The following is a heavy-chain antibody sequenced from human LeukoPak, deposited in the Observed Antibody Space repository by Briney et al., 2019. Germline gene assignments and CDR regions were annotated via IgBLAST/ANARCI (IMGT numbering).Heavy chain of an antibody. CDR2: IYYSGST. D-gene: IGHD6-13*01. CDR1: GGSISSSSYY. CDR3: ARGAAGTNY. Sequence: KPSETLSLTCTVSGGSISSSSYYWGWIRQPPGKGLEWIGSIYYSGSTYYNPSLKSRVTISVDTSKNQFSLKLSSVTAADTAVYYCARGAAGTNYWGQGTLVTVSS. J-gene: IGHJ4*02. V-gene: IGHV4-39*07.